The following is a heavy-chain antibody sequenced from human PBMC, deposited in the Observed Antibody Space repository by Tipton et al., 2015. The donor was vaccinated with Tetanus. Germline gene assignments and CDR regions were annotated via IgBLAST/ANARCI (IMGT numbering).Heavy chain of an antibody. V-gene: IGHV1-69*01. D-gene: IGHD2-2*01. CDR2: IIPIFGTA. Sequence: QSGPEVKKPGSSVKASCKASGGTFSSYAISWVRQAPGQGLEWMGGIIPIFGTANYAQKFQGRVTITADESTSTAYMELSSLRSEDTAVYYCARDKFSRCSSTSCYDYYYYYGMDVWGQGTTVTVSS. J-gene: IGHJ6*02. CDR1: GGTFSSYA. CDR3: ARDKFSRCSSTSCYDYYYYYGMDV.